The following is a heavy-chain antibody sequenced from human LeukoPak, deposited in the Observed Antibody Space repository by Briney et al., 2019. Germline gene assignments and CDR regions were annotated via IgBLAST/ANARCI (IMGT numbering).Heavy chain of an antibody. J-gene: IGHJ4*02. CDR2: INPNSGGT. CDR1: GYTFTVYY. CDR3: ARGVDYVWGSYRYTPPDY. D-gene: IGHD3-16*02. V-gene: IGHV1-2*02. Sequence: GASVTVSFTASGYTFTVYYMHWVRQAPGQGLEWMGWINPNSGGTNYAQKFQDRVTMTRDTSISTAYMELSRLRSDDTAVYYCARGVDYVWGSYRYTPPDYWGQGTLVTVSS.